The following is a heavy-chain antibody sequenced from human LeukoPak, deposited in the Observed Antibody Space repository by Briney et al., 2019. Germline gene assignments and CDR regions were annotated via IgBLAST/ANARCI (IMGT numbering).Heavy chain of an antibody. J-gene: IGHJ5*02. CDR2: INPNSGGT. CDR1: GYTFSGYY. Sequence: ASVKVSCKASGYTFSGYYIHWVRQAPGQGLEWLGWINPNSGGTKYAQKFQGRVTMTRDTSISTAHMELNRLTSEDTAVYYCARDQVYYGSDWFCLDPWGQGTLVTVSS. CDR3: ARDQVYYGSDWFCLDP. V-gene: IGHV1-2*02. D-gene: IGHD2-21*02.